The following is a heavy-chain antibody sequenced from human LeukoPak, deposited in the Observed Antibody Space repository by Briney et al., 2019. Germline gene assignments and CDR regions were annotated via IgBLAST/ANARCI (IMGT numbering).Heavy chain of an antibody. Sequence: ASVKVSCKASGYTFTSCDINWVRQATGKGLGWMGWMNPNSGNTGYGQSFQGRITMTRDISIGTAYMELSNLTSEDTAIYYCTRGYSGRRDNWGQGTLVTVSA. J-gene: IGHJ4*02. D-gene: IGHD6-19*01. V-gene: IGHV1-8*01. CDR1: GYTFTSCD. CDR3: TRGYSGRRDN. CDR2: MNPNSGNT.